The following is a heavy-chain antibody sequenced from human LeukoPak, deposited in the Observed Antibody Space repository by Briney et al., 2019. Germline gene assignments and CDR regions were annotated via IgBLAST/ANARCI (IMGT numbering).Heavy chain of an antibody. V-gene: IGHV7-4-1*02. CDR1: GYTFTSYA. J-gene: IGHJ3*02. CDR3: ARDIRPTYYYGSGSSRDAFDI. D-gene: IGHD3-10*01. CDR2: INTNTGNP. Sequence: VASVKVSCKASGYTFTSYAMNWVRQAPGQGLEWMGWINTNTGNPTYAQGFTGRFVFSLDTSVSTAYLQISSLKAEDTAVYYCARDIRPTYYYGSGSSRDAFDIWGQGTMVTVSS.